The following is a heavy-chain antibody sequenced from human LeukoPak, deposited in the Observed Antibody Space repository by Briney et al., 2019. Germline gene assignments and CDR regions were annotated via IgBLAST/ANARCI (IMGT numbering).Heavy chain of an antibody. D-gene: IGHD1-26*01. J-gene: IGHJ3*02. CDR2: ISGSGGNT. CDR1: GFTFSSYW. Sequence: GGSLRLSCAASGFTFSSYWMSWVRQAPGKGLEWVSAISGSGGNTFYADSVKGRFTISRDNSKNTLLLQMNSLRAEDTAVYYCAKDLEKYSGSYLGAFDIWGQGTMVTVSS. V-gene: IGHV3-23*01. CDR3: AKDLEKYSGSYLGAFDI.